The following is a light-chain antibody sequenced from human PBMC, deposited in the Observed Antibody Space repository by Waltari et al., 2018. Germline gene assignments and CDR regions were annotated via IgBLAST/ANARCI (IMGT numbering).Light chain of an antibody. CDR3: MQALQAPYT. Sequence: DAVLTQSPLSLPATLGQPASIPSQSRQSLVHRGGNTYLNWFQQRPGQSPRRLIYKVSTRDSGVPDRFSGSGSGTDFTLKISRVEAEDFGVYYCMQALQAPYTFGQGTKLEIK. CDR1: QSLVHRGGNTY. CDR2: KVS. V-gene: IGKV2-30*02. J-gene: IGKJ2*01.